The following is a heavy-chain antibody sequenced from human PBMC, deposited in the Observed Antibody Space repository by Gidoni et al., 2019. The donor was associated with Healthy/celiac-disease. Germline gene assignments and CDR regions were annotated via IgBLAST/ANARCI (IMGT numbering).Heavy chain of an antibody. CDR1: GGTFSSYT. CDR3: ARDLSTGDFWSSLYYYYYYGMDV. CDR2: IIPILGIA. Sequence: QVQLVQSGAEVKKPGSSVKVSCKASGGTFSSYTISWVRQAPGQGLEWMGRIIPILGIANYAQKFQGRVTITADKSTSTAYMELSSLRSEDTAVYYCARDLSTGDFWSSLYYYYYYGMDVWGQGTTVTVSS. J-gene: IGHJ6*02. V-gene: IGHV1-69*08. D-gene: IGHD3-3*01.